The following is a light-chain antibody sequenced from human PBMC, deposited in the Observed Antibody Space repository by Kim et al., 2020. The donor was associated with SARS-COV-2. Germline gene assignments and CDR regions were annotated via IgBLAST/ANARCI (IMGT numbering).Light chain of an antibody. CDR3: QQYSSYWT. J-gene: IGKJ1*01. Sequence: DIQMTQSPSTLSASVGDRVTITCRASESISSWLAWYQQKPGKAPKLLIYKASNLESGVPSRFSGSGSETEFTLTISSLQPEDFATYYCQQYSSYWTFGQGTKVDI. CDR1: ESISSW. V-gene: IGKV1-5*03. CDR2: KAS.